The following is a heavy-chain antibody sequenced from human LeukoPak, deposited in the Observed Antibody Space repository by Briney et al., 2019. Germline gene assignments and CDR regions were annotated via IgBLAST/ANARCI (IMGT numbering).Heavy chain of an antibody. CDR3: ARRAGKNYGDYLLYYYYMDV. V-gene: IGHV1-18*01. CDR1: GYTFTSYG. D-gene: IGHD4-17*01. CDR2: ISAYNGDT. Sequence: ASVKVSGKASGYTFTSYGISWVRQAPGQGREWMGGISAYNGDTHYAQNLHGRVTMTTDTSKSTADNELRSLRADHTAMYYCARRAGKNYGDYLLYYYYMDVWRKGTTVTVSS. J-gene: IGHJ6*03.